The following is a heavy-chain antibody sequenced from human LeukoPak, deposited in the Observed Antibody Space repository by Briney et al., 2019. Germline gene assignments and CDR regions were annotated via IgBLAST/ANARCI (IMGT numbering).Heavy chain of an antibody. D-gene: IGHD6-19*01. Sequence: ASVKVSCKASGYTFTSYGISWVRQAPGQGLEWMGWISAYNGNTNYAQKLQGRVTMTTDTSTSTAYMELRSLRSDDTAVYYCARFRSPIAVAHNTPFDPWGQGTLVTVSS. J-gene: IGHJ5*02. V-gene: IGHV1-18*01. CDR1: GYTFTSYG. CDR2: ISAYNGNT. CDR3: ARFRSPIAVAHNTPFDP.